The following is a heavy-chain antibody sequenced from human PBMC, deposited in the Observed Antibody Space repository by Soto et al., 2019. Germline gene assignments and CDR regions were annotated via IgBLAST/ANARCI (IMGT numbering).Heavy chain of an antibody. CDR2: IYYSGST. CDR3: ANYDTSGYGMDY. D-gene: IGHD3-22*01. Sequence: KASETLSLTCTVSGVSISTYYWNWIRQPPGKGLEWIGYIYYSGSTNYNPSLKSRVTTSLDTSNNQFSLKLRSVTAADTAVYYCANYDTSGYGMDYWGQGTLVTVSS. J-gene: IGHJ4*02. CDR1: GVSISTYY. V-gene: IGHV4-59*01.